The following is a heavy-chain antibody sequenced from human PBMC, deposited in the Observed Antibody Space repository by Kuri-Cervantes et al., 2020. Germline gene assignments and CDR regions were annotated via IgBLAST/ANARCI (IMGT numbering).Heavy chain of an antibody. J-gene: IGHJ6*02. CDR3: ARDYYDFWSGYHYYYYGMDV. CDR1: GFTFSSYA. Sequence: GGSLRLSCAASGFTFSSYAMSWVRQAPGKGLEWVSAISGSGGSTYYADSVKGRFTISRDNSKNTLYLQMNSLRAEDTAVYYCARDYYDFWSGYHYYYYGMDVWGQGTTVTVSS. CDR2: ISGSGGST. V-gene: IGHV3-23*01. D-gene: IGHD3-3*01.